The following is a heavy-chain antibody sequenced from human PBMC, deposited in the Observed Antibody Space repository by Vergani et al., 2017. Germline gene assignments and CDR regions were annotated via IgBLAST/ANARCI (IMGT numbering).Heavy chain of an antibody. V-gene: IGHV3-30*18. Sequence: QVQLVESGGGVVQPGRSLRLSCAASGFTFSSYGMHWVRQAPGKGLEWVAVISYDGSNKYYADSVKGRFTISRDNSKNTLYLQMNSLRAEDTAVYYCAKSPERWELLWYFDLWGRGTLVTVSS. CDR1: GFTFSSYG. J-gene: IGHJ2*01. D-gene: IGHD1-26*01. CDR3: AKSPERWELLWYFDL. CDR2: ISYDGSNK.